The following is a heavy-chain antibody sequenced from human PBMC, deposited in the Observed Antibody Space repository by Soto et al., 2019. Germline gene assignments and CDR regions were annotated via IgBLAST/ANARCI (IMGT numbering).Heavy chain of an antibody. J-gene: IGHJ4*02. D-gene: IGHD3-22*01. CDR2: IYSGGST. CDR1: GFTVSSNY. V-gene: IGHV3-66*01. Sequence: GGSLRLSCAASGFTVSSNYMNWVRQAPGKGLEWVSVIYSGGSTNYADSVKGRFTISRDNSKNTLYLQMNSLRAEDTAVYYCAKNPGYYYDSTGYHFDYWGQGTLVTVSS. CDR3: AKNPGYYYDSTGYHFDY.